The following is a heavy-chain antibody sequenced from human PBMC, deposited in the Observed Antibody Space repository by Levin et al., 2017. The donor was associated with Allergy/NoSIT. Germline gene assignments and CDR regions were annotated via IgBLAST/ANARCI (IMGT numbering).Heavy chain of an antibody. J-gene: IGHJ4*02. CDR1: GYSFNSYW. CDR3: ARQGQGYSYAGY. Sequence: NHGESLKISCKGSGYSFNSYWIGWVRQMPGKGLEWMGIIFPGDSDTRYSPSFQGQVTISADRSISTAYLQWSSLQASDTAMYYCARQGQGYSYAGYWGQGTLVTVSS. V-gene: IGHV5-51*01. CDR2: IFPGDSDT. D-gene: IGHD5-18*01.